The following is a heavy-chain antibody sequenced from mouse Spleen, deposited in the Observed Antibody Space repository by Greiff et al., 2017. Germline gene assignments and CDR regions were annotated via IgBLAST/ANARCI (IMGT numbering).Heavy chain of an antibody. CDR2: IYPGDGDT. CDR1: GYAFSSSW. Sequence: QVQLQQSGPELVKPGASVKISCKASGYAFSSSWMNWVKQRPGKGLEWIGRIYPGDGDTNYNGKFKGKATLTADKSSSTAYMQLSSLTSEDSAVYFCAREEDYYDGNAMDYWGQGTSVTVSS. J-gene: IGHJ4*01. CDR3: AREEDYYDGNAMDY. V-gene: IGHV1-82*01. D-gene: IGHD1-1*01.